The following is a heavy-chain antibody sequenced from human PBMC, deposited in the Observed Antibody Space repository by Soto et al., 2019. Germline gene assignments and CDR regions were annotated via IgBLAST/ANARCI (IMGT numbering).Heavy chain of an antibody. V-gene: IGHV3-11*06. CDR1: GFTFSDYY. J-gene: IGHJ3*02. Sequence: QVQLVKWGGGLVKRGGSLRLSCTASGFTFSDYYMSWIRQAPGKGLEWDSYMSGNGTSTNYAESVRGRFTISRENAKHSLHLPMSILRVEDTAVYYCARRFIVFSLGVYASDIWGQVTMVTFSS. CDR2: MSGNGTST. D-gene: IGHD2-21*01. CDR3: ARRFIVFSLGVYASDI.